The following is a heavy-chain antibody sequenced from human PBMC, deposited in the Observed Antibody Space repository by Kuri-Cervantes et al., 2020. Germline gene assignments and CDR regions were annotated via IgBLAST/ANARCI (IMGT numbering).Heavy chain of an antibody. J-gene: IGHJ4*02. CDR1: GFTFSSYA. V-gene: IGHV3-30-3*01. Sequence: GESLKISCAASGFTFSSYAMHWVRQAPGKGLEWVAVISYDGSNKYYADSVKGRFTISRDNSKNTLYLQINSLRAEDTAVYYCAREIMYCGGDCNDYWGQGTLVTVSS. D-gene: IGHD2-21*01. CDR2: ISYDGSNK. CDR3: AREIMYCGGDCNDY.